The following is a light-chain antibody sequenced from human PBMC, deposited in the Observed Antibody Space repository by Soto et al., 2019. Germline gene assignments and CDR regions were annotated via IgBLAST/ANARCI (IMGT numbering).Light chain of an antibody. V-gene: IGKV3-20*01. CDR2: GAS. Sequence: EIVLTQSPGTLSLSPGERATLSCRASQSVSSSYLAWYQKKPGQAPRLLIYGASSRATGIPDRFSGSGSGTDFTITISRLEPADFAVYYCQQYGSSPKTFGQGTKVEIK. CDR3: QQYGSSPKT. J-gene: IGKJ1*01. CDR1: QSVSSSY.